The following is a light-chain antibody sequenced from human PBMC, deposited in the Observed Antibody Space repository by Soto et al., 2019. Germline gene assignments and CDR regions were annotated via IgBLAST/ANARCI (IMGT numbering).Light chain of an antibody. V-gene: IGLV1-47*01. J-gene: IGLJ1*01. CDR3: AAWDDSLTSYV. CDR2: NND. Sequence: QTVVTQPPSASGTPGQRVTISCSGSSSNIGSNYVYWYQQLPGTAPKLLIYIYNNDQRPSGVPDRFSGSKSGTSASLAISGLRSEDEADYYCAAWDDSLTSYVFGTGTKVTVL. CDR1: SSNIGSNY.